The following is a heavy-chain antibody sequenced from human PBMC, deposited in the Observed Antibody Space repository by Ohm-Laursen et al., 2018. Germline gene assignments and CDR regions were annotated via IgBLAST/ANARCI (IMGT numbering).Heavy chain of an antibody. V-gene: IGHV1-2*02. Sequence: SVKVSCKASGYTFTAYYMHWVRQAPGQGLEWMGWINPNSGGTNYAQKFQGRVTMTRDTSISTAYMELSRLRSDDTAVYYCARDSGRWVVQYYFDYWGQGTLVTVSS. CDR2: INPNSGGT. D-gene: IGHD1-26*01. CDR1: GYTFTAYY. J-gene: IGHJ4*02. CDR3: ARDSGRWVVQYYFDY.